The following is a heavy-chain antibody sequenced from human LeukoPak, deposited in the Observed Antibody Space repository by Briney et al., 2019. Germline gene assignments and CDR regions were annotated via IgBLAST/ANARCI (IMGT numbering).Heavy chain of an antibody. CDR3: ARDAAYAFDI. Sequence: GGSLSLFCAVSGLTFRIYSMKCVRQARGKGLEGISYIRSSSTIYYSDSVKGRFTISSDNAKNSLYLQMDSLRADDTAVYYCARDAAYAFDIWGQGTLVTVSS. J-gene: IGHJ3*02. V-gene: IGHV3-48*01. CDR2: IRSSSTI. CDR1: GLTFRIYS. D-gene: IGHD6-25*01.